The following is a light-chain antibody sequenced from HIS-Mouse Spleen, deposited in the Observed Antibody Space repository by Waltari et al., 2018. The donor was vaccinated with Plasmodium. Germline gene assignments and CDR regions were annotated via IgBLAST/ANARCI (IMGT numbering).Light chain of an antibody. CDR3: CSYAGSYTVV. J-gene: IGLJ2*01. CDR1: SSDVGGYNY. Sequence: QSALTQPRSVSGSPGQSVTISCTGTSSDVGGYNYVSWYQQHPGKAPKLIIYDVSKRPYVVPDRFSGSKSGNTASLTISGLQAEDEADYYCCSYAGSYTVVFGGGTKLTVL. V-gene: IGLV2-11*01. CDR2: DVS.